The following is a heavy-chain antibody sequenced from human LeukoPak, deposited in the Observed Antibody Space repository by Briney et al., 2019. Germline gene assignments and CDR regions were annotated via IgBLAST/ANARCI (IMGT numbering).Heavy chain of an antibody. Sequence: GGSLRLSCAASGFTFSSYWMHWVRQAPGKGLVWVSRINSDGSSTSYADSVKGRFTISRDNAKNTLYPQMNSLRAEDTAVYYCARDRRGIAVAGTRLGYYYYGMDVWGQGTTGTVSS. V-gene: IGHV3-74*01. CDR3: ARDRRGIAVAGTRLGYYYYGMDV. CDR1: GFTFSSYW. D-gene: IGHD6-19*01. J-gene: IGHJ6*02. CDR2: INSDGSST.